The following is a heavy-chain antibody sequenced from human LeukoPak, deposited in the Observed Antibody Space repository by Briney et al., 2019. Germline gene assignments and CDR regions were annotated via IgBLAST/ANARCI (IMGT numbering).Heavy chain of an antibody. CDR1: GHTFTSYY. J-gene: IGHJ5*02. Sequence: GASVKVSCKASGHTFTSYYMHWVRQAPGQGLEWMGIINPSGGSTSYAQKFQGRVTMTRDMSTSTVYMELSSLRSEDTAVYYCARDMGSGIVRGWFDPWGQGTLVTVSS. CDR2: INPSGGST. CDR3: ARDMGSGIVRGWFDP. V-gene: IGHV1-46*01. D-gene: IGHD3-10*01.